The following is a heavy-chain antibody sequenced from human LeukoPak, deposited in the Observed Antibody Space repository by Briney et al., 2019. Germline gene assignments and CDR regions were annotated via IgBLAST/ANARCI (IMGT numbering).Heavy chain of an antibody. CDR3: ARAFGGYDDY. V-gene: IGHV3-21*01. J-gene: IGHJ4*02. D-gene: IGHD5-12*01. CDR2: ISSSSSYI. CDR1: GFTFSSYE. Sequence: GGSLRLSCAASGFTFSSYEMNWVRQAPGKGLEWVSSISSSSSYIYYADSVKGRFTISRDNAKNSLYLQMNSLRAEDTAVYYCARAFGGYDDYWGQGTLVTVSS.